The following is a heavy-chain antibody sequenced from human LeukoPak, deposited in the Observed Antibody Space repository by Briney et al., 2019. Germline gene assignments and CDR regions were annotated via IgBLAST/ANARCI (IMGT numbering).Heavy chain of an antibody. Sequence: SETLSLTCAVYGGSFSGYYWSWIRQPPGKGLEWIGEINHSGSTNYNPSLKSRVTISVDTSKNQFSLKLTSVTAADTAVYYCARESPYDCSSTSCYRSRGAFDIWGQGTMVTVSS. V-gene: IGHV4-34*01. CDR3: ARESPYDCSSTSCYRSRGAFDI. CDR1: GGSFSGYY. CDR2: INHSGST. D-gene: IGHD2-2*02. J-gene: IGHJ3*02.